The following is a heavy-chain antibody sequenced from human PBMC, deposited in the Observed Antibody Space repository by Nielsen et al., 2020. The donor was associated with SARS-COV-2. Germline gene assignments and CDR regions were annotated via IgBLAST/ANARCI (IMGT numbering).Heavy chain of an antibody. D-gene: IGHD3-22*01. Sequence: SETLSLTCTVSGCTISSGDYYWSWNRQPPGKGLEWVEYNNYRGSTNYNPSLKSRVTISVDTSKNQFSLKLSYVTAADTSVYYCARANRRRITMIVVVIDAFDIWGQGTMVTVSS. CDR1: GCTISSGDYY. CDR2: NNYRGST. V-gene: IGHV4-30-4*02. J-gene: IGHJ3*02. CDR3: ARANRRRITMIVVVIDAFDI.